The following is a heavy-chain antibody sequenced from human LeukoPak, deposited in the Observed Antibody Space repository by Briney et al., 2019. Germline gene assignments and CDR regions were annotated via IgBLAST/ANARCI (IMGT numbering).Heavy chain of an antibody. J-gene: IGHJ5*02. CDR2: ISAYNGNT. Sequence: ASVKVSCKASGYTFTSYGISWVRQAPGQGLERMGWISAYNGNTNYAQKLQGRVTMTTDTSTSTAYMELRSLRSDDTAVYYCAREGPPYCSSTSCGDNWFDPWGQGTLVTVSS. V-gene: IGHV1-18*01. CDR1: GYTFTSYG. CDR3: AREGPPYCSSTSCGDNWFDP. D-gene: IGHD2-2*01.